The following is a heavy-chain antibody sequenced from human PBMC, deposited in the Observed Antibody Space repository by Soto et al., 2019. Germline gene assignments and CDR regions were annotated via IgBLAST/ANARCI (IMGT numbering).Heavy chain of an antibody. CDR2: ISYDGSNK. V-gene: IGHV3-30-3*01. J-gene: IGHJ5*02. Sequence: PGGSLRLSCAASGFTFSSYAMHWVRQAPGKALEWVAVISYDGSNKYYADSVKGRFTISRDNSKNTLYLQMNSLRAEDTAVYYWARDSYTDYDFWRDDNWFDPWGQGTLVTVSS. CDR3: ARDSYTDYDFWRDDNWFDP. D-gene: IGHD3-3*01. CDR1: GFTFSSYA.